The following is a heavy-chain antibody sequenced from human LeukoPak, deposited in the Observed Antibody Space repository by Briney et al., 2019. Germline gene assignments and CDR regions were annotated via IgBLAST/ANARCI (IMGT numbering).Heavy chain of an antibody. Sequence: SETLSLTCTVSGGSISSYYWSWIRQPPGKGLEWIGYIYYSGSTNYNPSLKSRVTISVDTSKNQFSLKLSSVTAADTAVYYCARVGYYGSGSYYIKLDNWFDPWGQGTLVTVSS. CDR3: ARVGYYGSGSYYIKLDNWFDP. V-gene: IGHV4-59*01. CDR1: GGSISSYY. D-gene: IGHD3-10*01. CDR2: IYYSGST. J-gene: IGHJ5*02.